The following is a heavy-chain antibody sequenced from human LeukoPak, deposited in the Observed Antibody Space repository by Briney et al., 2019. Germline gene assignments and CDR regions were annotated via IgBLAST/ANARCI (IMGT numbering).Heavy chain of an antibody. D-gene: IGHD3-10*01. CDR3: ASTSRGVIDY. V-gene: IGHV3-30-3*01. Sequence: PGRSLRLSCAASGFTFSNYAMHWVRQAPGKGLEWLAVISLDGNNEYYADSAKGRFTISRDNSKNTLYLQMNSLRGQDAAVYYCASTSRGVIDYWGQGTLVTVSS. CDR2: ISLDGNNE. J-gene: IGHJ4*02. CDR1: GFTFSNYA.